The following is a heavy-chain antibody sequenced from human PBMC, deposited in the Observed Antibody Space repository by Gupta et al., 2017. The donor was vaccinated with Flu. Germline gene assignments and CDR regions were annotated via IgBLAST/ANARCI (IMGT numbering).Heavy chain of an antibody. Sequence: DVQLVQSGAEATKPGESLKISCKGLGYDFTRYWIGWVRQMPGQGPEWMGIISPGDSDARYSPSLQGRVTFSVDTSINTAYLHWSSLKASDTGMYFCARQAPYSGDGIVPFDYWGQGTLVTVSS. CDR3: ARQAPYSGDGIVPFDY. V-gene: IGHV5-51*01. D-gene: IGHD5-12*01. J-gene: IGHJ4*02. CDR1: GYDFTRYW. CDR2: ISPGDSDA.